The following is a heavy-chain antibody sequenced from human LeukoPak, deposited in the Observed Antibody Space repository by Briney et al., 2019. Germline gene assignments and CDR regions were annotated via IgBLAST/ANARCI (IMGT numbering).Heavy chain of an antibody. CDR2: ISYDGGNT. Sequence: GGSLRLSCAASGFTFSSNAIHWVRQAPGKGVEWVAEISYDGGNTYYADSVKGRFTISRDNSKNTLYLQMNSLRAEDTAVYYCARARNNYDSSSYSALDYWGQGTLVTVSS. D-gene: IGHD3-22*01. J-gene: IGHJ4*02. CDR3: ARARNNYDSSSYSALDY. V-gene: IGHV3-30-3*01. CDR1: GFTFSSNA.